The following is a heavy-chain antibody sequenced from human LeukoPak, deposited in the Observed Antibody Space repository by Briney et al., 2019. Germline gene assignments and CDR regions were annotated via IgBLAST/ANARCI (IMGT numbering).Heavy chain of an antibody. J-gene: IGHJ3*02. CDR2: INWNGGST. Sequence: GGSLRLSCAASGFTFDDYGMSWVRQAPGKGLEWVSGINWNGGSTGYADSMKGRFTISRDNAKNSLYLQMNSLRAEDTALYHCARSGRYCSGGNCYSGAFDIRGQGTMVTVSS. CDR1: GFTFDDYG. D-gene: IGHD2-15*01. V-gene: IGHV3-20*01. CDR3: ARSGRYCSGGNCYSGAFDI.